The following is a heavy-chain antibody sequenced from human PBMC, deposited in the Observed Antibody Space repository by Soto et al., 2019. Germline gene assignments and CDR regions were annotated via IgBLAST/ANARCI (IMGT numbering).Heavy chain of an antibody. CDR2: ISGSGGST. J-gene: IGHJ4*02. CDR3: AKDLWSYGYGNFDY. CDR1: GSTFSSYA. D-gene: IGHD5-18*01. Sequence: GGSLRLSCAASGSTFSSYAMSWVRQAPGKGLEWVSAISGSGGSTYYADSVKGRFTISRDNSKNTLYLQMNSLRAEDTAVYYCAKDLWSYGYGNFDYWGQGTLVTVSS. V-gene: IGHV3-23*01.